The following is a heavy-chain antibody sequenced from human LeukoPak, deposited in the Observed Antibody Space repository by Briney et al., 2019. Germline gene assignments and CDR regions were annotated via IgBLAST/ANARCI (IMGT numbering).Heavy chain of an antibody. D-gene: IGHD5-24*01. Sequence: SETLSLTCTVSGGSISSSSLYWGWIRQPPGKGLEWIGYIYYSGTTIYNPSLESRVTISVDTSKNQFSLKLTSVTAADTAMYYCARHRGGAEWVNYFDPWGQGTLVTVSS. CDR2: IYYSGTT. V-gene: IGHV4-61*05. CDR1: GGSISSSSLY. J-gene: IGHJ5*02. CDR3: ARHRGGAEWVNYFDP.